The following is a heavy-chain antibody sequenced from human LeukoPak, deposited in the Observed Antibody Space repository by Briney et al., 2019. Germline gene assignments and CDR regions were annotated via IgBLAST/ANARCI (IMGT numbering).Heavy chain of an antibody. J-gene: IGHJ6*02. CDR1: GGTFSKYT. V-gene: IGHV1-69*05. D-gene: IGHD2-2*02. Sequence: ASVKVSCKASGGTFSKYTISWVRQRPGQGLEWMGGITPLFGTANYAQKFQGRVTITTDESASTAYMELSSLRSEDTAVYYCARGGGARGYCSSTSCYTGYYYYYYGMDVWGQGTTVTVSS. CDR3: ARGGGARGYCSSTSCYTGYYYYYYGMDV. CDR2: ITPLFGTA.